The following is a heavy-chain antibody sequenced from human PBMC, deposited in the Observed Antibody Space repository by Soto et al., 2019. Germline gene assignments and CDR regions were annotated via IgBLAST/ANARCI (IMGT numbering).Heavy chain of an antibody. CDR1: GGSFSGYY. CDR2: INHSGST. Sequence: SETLSLTCAVYGGSFSGYYWSWIRQPPGKGLEWIGEINHSGSTNYNPSLKSRVTISVDTSKNQFSLKLSSVTAADTAVYYCARGPTDTYYYGMDVWGQGTTVTVS. CDR3: ARGPTDTYYYGMDV. D-gene: IGHD5-18*01. V-gene: IGHV4-34*01. J-gene: IGHJ6*01.